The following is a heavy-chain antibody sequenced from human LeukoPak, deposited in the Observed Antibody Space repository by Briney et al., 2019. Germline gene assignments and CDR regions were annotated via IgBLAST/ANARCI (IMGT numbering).Heavy chain of an antibody. V-gene: IGHV3-23*01. CDR1: GVTFSSYA. CDR2: ISGSGGST. J-gene: IGHJ3*02. CDR3: AKDPHWVASGFDI. Sequence: PGGSLRLSCAASGVTFSSYAMSWVRQAPGEGLEWVSAISGSGGSTYYADSVKGRFTISRDNSKNTLYLQMNSLRAEDTAVYYCAKDPHWVASGFDIWGQGTMVTVSS. D-gene: IGHD2-15*01.